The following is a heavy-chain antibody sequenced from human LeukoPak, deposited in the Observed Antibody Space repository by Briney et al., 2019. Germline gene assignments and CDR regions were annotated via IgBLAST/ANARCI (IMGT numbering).Heavy chain of an antibody. D-gene: IGHD6-13*01. Sequence: GGSLRLSCAASGFTFSSYAMSWVRQAPGKGLEWVSAISGSGGSTYYADSVKGRFTISRDNSKNTLYLQMNSLRAEDTAVYYCAKDRSSPPFYYYYYRDVGGKGTTVPVS. V-gene: IGHV3-23*01. CDR2: ISGSGGST. CDR3: AKDRSSPPFYYYYYRDV. J-gene: IGHJ6*03. CDR1: GFTFSSYA.